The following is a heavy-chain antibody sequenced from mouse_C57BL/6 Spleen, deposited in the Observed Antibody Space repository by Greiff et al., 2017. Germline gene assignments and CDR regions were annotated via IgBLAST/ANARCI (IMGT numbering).Heavy chain of an antibody. CDR1: GYTITSYW. CDR2: IDPSDSYP. D-gene: IGHD3-1*01. Sequence: VQLQQSGAELVMPGASVKLSCKASGYTITSYWMHWVKQRPGQGLEWIGEIDPSDSYPNYNQKFQGKSTLTVDKSSSTAYMQLSSLPSEDSAVNYSARRGPGGARAYWGQGTSVTVAS. CDR3: ARRGPGGARAY. V-gene: IGHV1-69*01. J-gene: IGHJ4*01.